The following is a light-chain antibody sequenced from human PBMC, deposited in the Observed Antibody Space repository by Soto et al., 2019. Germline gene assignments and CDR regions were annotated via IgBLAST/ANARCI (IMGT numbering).Light chain of an antibody. CDR1: QSVSSY. CDR3: QQRSNWPIT. CDR2: DAS. J-gene: IGKJ3*01. Sequence: EIVLTQSPATLSLSPGERATLSCRASQSVSSYLAWYQQKPGQAPRLLIYDASNRATAIPARFSGSGSGTDFTLTISSLEPEDFAVYYCQQRSNWPITFGPGTQVAIK. V-gene: IGKV3-11*01.